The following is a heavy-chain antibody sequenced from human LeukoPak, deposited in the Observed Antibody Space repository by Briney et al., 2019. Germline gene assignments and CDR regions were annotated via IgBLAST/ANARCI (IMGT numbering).Heavy chain of an antibody. V-gene: IGHV3-23*01. D-gene: IGHD2-2*01. Sequence: PGGSLRLSCAASGFTFNTYAMSWVRQAPGKGLEWVSGISGSGGGTYYADSVKGRFTISRDNSKSTLYLQMNSLRVEDTAVHYCAKMGGRISAAVDNWGQGTLVTVSS. J-gene: IGHJ4*02. CDR3: AKMGGRISAAVDN. CDR1: GFTFNTYA. CDR2: ISGSGGGT.